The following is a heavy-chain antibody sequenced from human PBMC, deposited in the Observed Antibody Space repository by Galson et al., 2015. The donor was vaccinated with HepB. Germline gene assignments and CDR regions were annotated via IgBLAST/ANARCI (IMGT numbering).Heavy chain of an antibody. CDR1: GGTFSSYA. Sequence: SVKVSCKASGGTFSSYAISWVRQAPGQGPEWMGGIIPILDIANYAQKFQGRVTITADKSTSTAYMELSSLRSEDTAVYYCARGLGFTVIVDDYYYYMDVWGKGTTVTVSS. D-gene: IGHD3-22*01. CDR2: IIPILDIA. V-gene: IGHV1-69*10. CDR3: ARGLGFTVIVDDYYYYMDV. J-gene: IGHJ6*03.